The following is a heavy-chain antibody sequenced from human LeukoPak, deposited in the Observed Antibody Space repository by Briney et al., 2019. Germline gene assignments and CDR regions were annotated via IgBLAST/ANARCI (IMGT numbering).Heavy chain of an antibody. CDR2: ISAYNGNT. V-gene: IGHV1-18*01. J-gene: IGHJ5*02. CDR1: GYTFTSYG. Sequence: ASVKVSCKASGYTFTSYGISWVRQAPGQGLEWMGWISAYNGNTNYAQKLQGRVTMTTDTSTSTAYMELRSPRSDDTAVYYCARMEAAMVSGGPYNWFDPWGQGTLVTVSS. CDR3: ARMEAAMVSGGPYNWFDP. D-gene: IGHD5-18*01.